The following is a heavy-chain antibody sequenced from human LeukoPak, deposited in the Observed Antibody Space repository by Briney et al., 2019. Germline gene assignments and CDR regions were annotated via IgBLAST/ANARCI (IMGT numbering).Heavy chain of an antibody. J-gene: IGHJ4*02. D-gene: IGHD1-26*01. CDR2: INPNSGAT. Sequence: ASVKVSCKSSVYTFTGQYMRWVRQAAGQVLDWIGWINPNSGATNYAQKFQGRVTMTRDTSISTADMELSRLKSDDTAVYYCARDRRPRIVGAGYDFWGQGTLVTVSS. CDR1: VYTFTGQY. V-gene: IGHV1-2*02. CDR3: ARDRRPRIVGAGYDF.